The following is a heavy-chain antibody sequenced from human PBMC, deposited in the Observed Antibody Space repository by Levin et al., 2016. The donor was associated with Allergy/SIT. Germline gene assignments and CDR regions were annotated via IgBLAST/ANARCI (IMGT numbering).Heavy chain of an antibody. CDR3: ATEGIAARPGWFDP. Sequence: ASVKVSCKASGYTFTSYGISWVRQAPGQGLEWMGWISAYNGNTNYAQKLQGRVTMTTDTSTSTAYMELRSLRSEDTAVYYCATEGIAARPGWFDPWGQGTLVTVSS. CDR2: ISAYNGNT. V-gene: IGHV1-18*01. CDR1: GYTFTSYG. D-gene: IGHD6-6*01. J-gene: IGHJ5*02.